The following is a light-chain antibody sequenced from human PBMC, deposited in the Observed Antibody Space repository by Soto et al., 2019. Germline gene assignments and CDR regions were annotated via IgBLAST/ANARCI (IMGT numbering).Light chain of an antibody. J-gene: IGKJ5*01. CDR2: DAS. V-gene: IGKV3-11*01. Sequence: EIMLTQSPATLSLSPVEGATLSCRASQSVSSYLAWYQQKPGQAPRLLIYDASNRATGIPARFSGSGSGTDFTLTISSLEPEDFAVYYCQQRSNWPPITFGQGTRLEIK. CDR1: QSVSSY. CDR3: QQRSNWPPIT.